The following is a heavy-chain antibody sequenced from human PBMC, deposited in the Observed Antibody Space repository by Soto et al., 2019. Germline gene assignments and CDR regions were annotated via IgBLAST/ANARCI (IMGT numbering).Heavy chain of an antibody. D-gene: IGHD3-3*01. CDR1: GFTFSSYA. Sequence: SGGSLRLSCAASGFTFSSYAMSWVRQAPGKGLEWVSGISGSGGRTYYADSVKGRFTISRDNSKSTLFLQMSSLRAEDTAVYHCAKDRGVTPYYFDYWGQGTLVTVSS. V-gene: IGHV3-23*01. J-gene: IGHJ4*02. CDR3: AKDRGVTPYYFDY. CDR2: ISGSGGRT.